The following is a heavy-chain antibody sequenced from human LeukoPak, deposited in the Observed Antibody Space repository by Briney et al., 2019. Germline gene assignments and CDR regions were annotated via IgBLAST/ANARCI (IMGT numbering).Heavy chain of an antibody. CDR1: GFAFSTYA. Sequence: GGSLRLSCAASGFAFSTYAMIWVRQAPGKGLEWVSALSGNGDKTFYAGSVRGRFTISRDNAKNRLYLQMYGLRAEDTAVYYCAKDLNYGFDYWGQGTLVTVSS. CDR2: LSGNGDKT. J-gene: IGHJ4*02. D-gene: IGHD3-10*01. CDR3: AKDLNYGFDY. V-gene: IGHV3-23*01.